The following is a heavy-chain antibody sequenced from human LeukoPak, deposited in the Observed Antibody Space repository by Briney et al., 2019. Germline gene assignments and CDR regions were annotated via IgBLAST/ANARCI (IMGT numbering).Heavy chain of an antibody. D-gene: IGHD3-22*01. CDR2: INPNSGGT. J-gene: IGHJ4*02. Sequence: AAVKVSCKASGYTFTGYYIHWVRQAPGQGLEWMGWINPNSGGTKYAQRFQGRVTMTRDTSISTAYMELSRLRSDDTAVYYCARDSGSTYYYDSSGYYDYWGQGTLVTVSS. CDR3: ARDSGSTYYYDSSGYYDY. V-gene: IGHV1-2*02. CDR1: GYTFTGYY.